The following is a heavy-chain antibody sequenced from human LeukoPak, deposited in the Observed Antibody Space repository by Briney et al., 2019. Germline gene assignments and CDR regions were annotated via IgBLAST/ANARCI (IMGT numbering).Heavy chain of an antibody. CDR1: GFSLRTCA. V-gene: IGHV3-23*01. Sequence: GGSLRLSCAASGFSLRTCAMNWVRHVPGKGLEWVSSIGGSDDTPYYADSVKGRFTISSDLSTNTVSRQMTSLRSEDTAVYSCAKGLVVNDNYFDNWGEGTLVTVSS. D-gene: IGHD2-2*01. CDR3: AKGLVVNDNYFDN. J-gene: IGHJ4*02. CDR2: IGGSDDTP.